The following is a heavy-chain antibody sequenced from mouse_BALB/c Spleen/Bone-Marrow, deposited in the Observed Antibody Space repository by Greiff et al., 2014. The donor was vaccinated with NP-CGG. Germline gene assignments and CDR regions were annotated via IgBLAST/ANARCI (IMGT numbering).Heavy chain of an antibody. CDR1: GFNIKDTY. CDR3: AFINTVVEYYFDY. CDR2: IDPANGNS. V-gene: IGHV14-3*02. Sequence: VQLKQSGAELVKPGASVKLSCTASGFNIKDTYMHWVKQRPEQGLEWIGRIDPANGNSKYDPKFQGKATITADTSSNTAYLQLSSLTSEGTAVYYCAFINTVVEYYFDYWGQGTTRTVSS. D-gene: IGHD1-1*01. J-gene: IGHJ2*01.